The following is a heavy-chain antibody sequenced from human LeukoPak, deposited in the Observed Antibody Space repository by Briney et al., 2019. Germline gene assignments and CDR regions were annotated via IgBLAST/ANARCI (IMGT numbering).Heavy chain of an antibody. V-gene: IGHV3-21*01. CDR2: ISSSSSYI. J-gene: IGHJ4*02. CDR3: ARAPRATPRPYDSSGPPDY. CDR1: GFTFSSYS. Sequence: GGSLRLSCAASGFTFSSYSMNWVRQAPGKGLEWVSSISSSSSYIYYADSVKGRFTISRDNAKNSLYLQMNSLRAEDTAVYYCARAPRATPRPYDSSGPPDYWGQGTLVTVSS. D-gene: IGHD3-22*01.